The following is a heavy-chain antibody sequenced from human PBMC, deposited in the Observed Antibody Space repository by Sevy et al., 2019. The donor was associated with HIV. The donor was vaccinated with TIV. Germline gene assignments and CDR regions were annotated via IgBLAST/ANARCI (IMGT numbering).Heavy chain of an antibody. D-gene: IGHD3-9*01. CDR3: ARRLRYFDWSPFDY. CDR1: GFTFSSYW. J-gene: IGHJ4*02. Sequence: GGSLRLSCAASGFTFSSYWMSWVRQAPGKGLEWVANIKQDGSEKYYVDSVKGRFTISRDNAKNSLYLQMNSLRAEDTAVYYCARRLRYFDWSPFDYWGQGTLVTVSS. CDR2: IKQDGSEK. V-gene: IGHV3-7*01.